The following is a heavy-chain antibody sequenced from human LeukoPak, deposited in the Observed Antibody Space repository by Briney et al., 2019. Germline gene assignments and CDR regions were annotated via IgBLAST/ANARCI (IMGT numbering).Heavy chain of an antibody. CDR3: TSPAHDFDFWSGYYSY. J-gene: IGHJ4*02. CDR1: GLIFSDSA. Sequence: GGSLKLSCAASGLIFSDSAMHWVRQASGKGLEWVGRIRSKANSYATAYAASVKGRFTNSRDDSKNTAYLQMNSLTTEDTAVYYCTSPAHDFDFWSGYYSYWGRGTLVTVSS. D-gene: IGHD3-3*01. V-gene: IGHV3-73*01. CDR2: IRSKANSYAT.